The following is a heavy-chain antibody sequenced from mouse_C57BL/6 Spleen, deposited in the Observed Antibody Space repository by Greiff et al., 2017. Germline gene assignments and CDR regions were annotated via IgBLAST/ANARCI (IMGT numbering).Heavy chain of an antibody. D-gene: IGHD2-2*01. V-gene: IGHV1-82*01. Sequence: QVQLQQSGPELVKPGASVKISCKASGYAFSSSWMNWVKQRPGKGLEWIGRIYPGDGDTNYNGKFKGKATLTADKSSSTAYMQLSSLTSEDSAVYFCARNGYDRGGAMDYWGQGTSVTVSS. CDR2: IYPGDGDT. CDR1: GYAFSSSW. CDR3: ARNGYDRGGAMDY. J-gene: IGHJ4*01.